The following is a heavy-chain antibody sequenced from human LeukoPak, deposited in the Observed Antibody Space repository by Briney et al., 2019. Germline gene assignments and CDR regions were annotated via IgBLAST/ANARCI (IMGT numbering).Heavy chain of an antibody. CDR2: ISWNSGSI. CDR3: ARDGLSSSWYTGNWFDP. Sequence: ALRLSCAASGFTFDDYAMHWVRQAPGKGLEWVSGISWNSGSIGYADSVKGRFTIPRDNAKNSLYLQMNSLRAEDTAVYYCARDGLSSSWYTGNWFDPWGQGTLVTVSS. J-gene: IGHJ5*02. CDR1: GFTFDDYA. D-gene: IGHD6-13*01. V-gene: IGHV3-9*01.